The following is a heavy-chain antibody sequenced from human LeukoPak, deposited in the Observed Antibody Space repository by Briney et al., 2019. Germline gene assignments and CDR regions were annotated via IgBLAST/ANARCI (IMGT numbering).Heavy chain of an antibody. Sequence: GGSLRLSCAASGFTFSSYAMHWVRQTPGKGLEWVAVISYDGSNKYYADSVKGRFTISRDNSKNTLYLQMNSLRAEDTAVYYCAREAAPPEEAGFDYWGQGTLVTVSS. CDR3: AREAAPPEEAGFDY. CDR1: GFTFSSYA. CDR2: ISYDGSNK. V-gene: IGHV3-30-3*01. J-gene: IGHJ4*02. D-gene: IGHD6-13*01.